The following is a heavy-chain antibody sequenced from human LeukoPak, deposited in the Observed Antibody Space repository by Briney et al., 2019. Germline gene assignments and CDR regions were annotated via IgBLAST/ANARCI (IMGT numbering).Heavy chain of an antibody. J-gene: IGHJ5*02. CDR1: GFTFSSYW. V-gene: IGHV3-7*01. Sequence: PGGSLRLSCAASGFTFSSYWMSWVRQAPGKGREWVANIKQDGSEKYYVDSVKGRFTISRDNAKNSLYLQMNSLRAEDTAVYYCARDLSSWYDGYNWFDPWGQGTLVTVSS. CDR3: ARDLSSWYDGYNWFDP. CDR2: IKQDGSEK. D-gene: IGHD6-13*01.